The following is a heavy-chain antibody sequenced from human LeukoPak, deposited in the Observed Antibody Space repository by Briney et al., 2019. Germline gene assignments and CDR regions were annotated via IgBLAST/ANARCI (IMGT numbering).Heavy chain of an antibody. D-gene: IGHD6-19*01. Sequence: GGSLRLSCAASGFIFSNYGMHWVRQAPGKGLEWVAVIAYDGSNKYYADSVKGRFTISRDNSKNTLYLQMNSLRAEDTAVYYCAKVPMDAGWLVLDYWGQGTLVTVSS. J-gene: IGHJ4*02. CDR3: AKVPMDAGWLVLDY. CDR2: IAYDGSNK. CDR1: GFIFSNYG. V-gene: IGHV3-30*18.